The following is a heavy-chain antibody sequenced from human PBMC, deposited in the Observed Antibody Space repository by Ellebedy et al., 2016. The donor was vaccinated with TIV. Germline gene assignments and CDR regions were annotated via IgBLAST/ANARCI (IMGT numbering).Heavy chain of an antibody. CDR1: GFTFSSYT. CDR3: ARDMGYTSGWYYFDY. J-gene: IGHJ4*02. CDR2: ISSSSSYI. V-gene: IGHV3-21*01. D-gene: IGHD6-19*01. Sequence: GESLKISCAASGFTFSSYTMNWVRQAPGKGPEWVSSISSSSSYIYFADSLKGRFTVSRDNAKNSLYLQMNSLRAEDTAVYYCARDMGYTSGWYYFDYWGQGTLVTVSS.